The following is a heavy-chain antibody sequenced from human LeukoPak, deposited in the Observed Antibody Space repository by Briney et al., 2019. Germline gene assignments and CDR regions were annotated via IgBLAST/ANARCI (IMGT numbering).Heavy chain of an antibody. CDR2: ISSDGGST. Sequence: GGSLRLSCSASGFTFSSYAMHWVGQAPGKGLEYVSAISSDGGSTYYADTVKGRFTISRDNSKNTLYLQMSSLRAEDTAVYYCARDRQEYSSSWYSGTREDNWFDPWGQGTLVTVSS. V-gene: IGHV3-64D*06. CDR3: ARDRQEYSSSWYSGTREDNWFDP. D-gene: IGHD6-13*01. CDR1: GFTFSSYA. J-gene: IGHJ5*02.